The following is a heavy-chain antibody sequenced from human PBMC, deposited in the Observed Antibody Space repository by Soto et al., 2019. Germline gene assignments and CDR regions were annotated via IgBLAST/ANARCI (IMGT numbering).Heavy chain of an antibody. CDR1: NGSVSSGTYS. Sequence: SETLSLTCTVSNGSVSSGTYSWSWVRQPPGKGLEWIGYIYYSGTTYYTPSLKRRLTMSMDRANDHFSLNLTSVTAADTAVYFCARGHYHYGMDVWGQGTTVTVSS. CDR2: IYYSGTT. J-gene: IGHJ6*02. V-gene: IGHV4-30-2*01. CDR3: ARGHYHYGMDV.